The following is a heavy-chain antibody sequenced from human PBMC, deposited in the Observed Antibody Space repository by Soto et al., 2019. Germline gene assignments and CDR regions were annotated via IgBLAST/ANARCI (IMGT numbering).Heavy chain of an antibody. V-gene: IGHV1-3*04. J-gene: IGHJ5*02. CDR2: INTGNGNR. CDR1: GYNFKNYA. D-gene: IGHD2-8*01. Sequence: QVQLVQSGAEVQKPGASVKISCEASGYNFKNYALHWVRQAPGQSLEWVGWINTGNGNRRYSERFQDRVTISRDTSASTAYMELRTLRSDDTAVYYCARDEYNNGRNWLNPWGQGTLVTVTS. CDR3: ARDEYNNGRNWLNP.